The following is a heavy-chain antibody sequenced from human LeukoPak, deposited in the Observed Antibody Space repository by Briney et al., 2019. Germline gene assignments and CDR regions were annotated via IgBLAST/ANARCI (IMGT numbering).Heavy chain of an antibody. Sequence: SETLSLTCTVSGGSISSSTYFWDWIRQPPGEGLEWIGTIYYSGSTYYNPSLKSRVTISVDTSNNQFSLKLSSVTAADTAVYYCARRYGSGSYIDYWGQGISVTVSS. CDR3: ARRYGSGSYIDY. J-gene: IGHJ4*02. D-gene: IGHD3-10*01. V-gene: IGHV4-39*01. CDR1: GGSISSSTYF. CDR2: IYYSGST.